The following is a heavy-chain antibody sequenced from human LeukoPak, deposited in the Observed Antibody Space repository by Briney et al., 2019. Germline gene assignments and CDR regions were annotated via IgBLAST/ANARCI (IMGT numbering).Heavy chain of an antibody. CDR2: ISWNSGSI. CDR1: GLTFDDYA. D-gene: IGHD6-19*01. V-gene: IGHV3-9*01. J-gene: IGHJ2*01. CDR3: AKGAVAGAFYWYFDL. Sequence: GGSLRLSCAASGLTFDDYAMRWVRHAPGKGLEWVSGISWNSGSIVYADSVKGRFTISRDNAKNSLYLQMNSLRAEDTALYYCAKGAVAGAFYWYFDLWGRGTLVTVSS.